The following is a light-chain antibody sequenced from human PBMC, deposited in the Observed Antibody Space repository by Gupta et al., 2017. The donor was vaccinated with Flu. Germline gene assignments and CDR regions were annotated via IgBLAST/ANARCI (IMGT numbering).Light chain of an antibody. Sequence: QSALTQPASVSGSPGQSITISCTGTSSDVGGYNNVSWYQQHPGKAPKLMIYEVGNRPSGISNRFSGSKSDNTASLTIXGXQAEDEXDYYCTSYTSSSTLYVFGTGTKVTVL. CDR3: TSYTSSSTLYV. CDR2: EVG. V-gene: IGLV2-14*01. J-gene: IGLJ1*01. CDR1: SSDVGGYNN.